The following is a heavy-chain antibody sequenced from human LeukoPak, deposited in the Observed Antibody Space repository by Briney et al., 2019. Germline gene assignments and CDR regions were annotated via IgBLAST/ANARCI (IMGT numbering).Heavy chain of an antibody. V-gene: IGHV4-59*01. J-gene: IGHJ4*02. CDR2: IYYSGST. CDR1: GGSISSYY. CDR3: AGYYGSGTSEDY. Sequence: ETQSLTCTVSGGSISSYYWSWIRQPPGKGLEWIGYIYYSGSTNYNPSLKSRVTISVDTSKNQFSLKLSSVTAADTAVYYCAGYYGSGTSEDYWGQGTLVTVSS. D-gene: IGHD3-10*01.